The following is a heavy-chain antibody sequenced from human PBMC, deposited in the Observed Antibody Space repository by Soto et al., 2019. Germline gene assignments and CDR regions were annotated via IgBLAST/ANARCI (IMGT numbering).Heavy chain of an antibody. CDR3: APRGGATNWFDP. D-gene: IGHD3-16*01. Sequence: GRSNIVSCAASGFNIISYGRSWVSKTPGKGLEWVSAISGSGGSTYYADSVKGRFTISRDNSKNTLYLQMNSLRAEDTAVYYCAPRGGATNWFDPWGQGTLVTVSS. J-gene: IGHJ5*02. CDR1: GFNIISYG. CDR2: ISGSGGST. V-gene: IGHV3-23*01.